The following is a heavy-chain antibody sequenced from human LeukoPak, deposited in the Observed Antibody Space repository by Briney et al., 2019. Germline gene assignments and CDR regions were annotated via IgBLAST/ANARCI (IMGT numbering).Heavy chain of an antibody. CDR2: ISQSGNS. D-gene: IGHD3-22*01. CDR3: ARDQVDYDIPDHFDY. V-gene: IGHV4-30-2*01. Sequence: SQTLSFTCKVSGDSISSSTCNWSWIRQPPGKGLEWIGYISQSGNSYFTPSLKSRATISVDRSKNHFSLTLISVTAADTAVYYCARDQVDYDIPDHFDYWGKGTLVAVSS. J-gene: IGHJ4*02. CDR1: GDSISSSTCN.